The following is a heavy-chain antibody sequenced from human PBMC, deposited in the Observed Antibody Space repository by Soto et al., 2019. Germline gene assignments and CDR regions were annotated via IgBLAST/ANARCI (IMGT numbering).Heavy chain of an antibody. Sequence: SETLSLTCTVSGGSISGGGYYWSWIRQHPGKGLEWIGYIYYSGSTYYNPSLKSRVTISVDTSKNQFSLKLSSVTAADTAVYYCARGVMYYLTQYFDYWGQGTLVTVSS. CDR3: ARGVMYYLTQYFDY. J-gene: IGHJ4*02. CDR2: IYYSGST. CDR1: GGSISGGGYY. V-gene: IGHV4-31*03. D-gene: IGHD2-8*02.